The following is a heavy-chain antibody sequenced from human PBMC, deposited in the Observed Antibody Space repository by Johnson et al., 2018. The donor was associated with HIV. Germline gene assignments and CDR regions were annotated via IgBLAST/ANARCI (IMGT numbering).Heavy chain of an antibody. CDR2: ISNSGSSV. D-gene: IGHD2-15*01. V-gene: IGHV3-11*04. Sequence: QVQLVESGGGVVQPGRSLRLSCAASGFTFNDYYMSWIRLAPGKGLEWVSYISNSGSSVYYADSVKGRFTISRDNAKNSLYLQMNSLRAEDTAVYYCARSGGYPNAFDIWGQGTMVTVSS. CDR1: GFTFNDYY. CDR3: ARSGGYPNAFDI. J-gene: IGHJ3*02.